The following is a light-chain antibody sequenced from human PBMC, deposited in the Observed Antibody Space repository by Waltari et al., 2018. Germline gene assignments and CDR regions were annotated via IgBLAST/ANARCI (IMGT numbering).Light chain of an antibody. V-gene: IGKV1-33*01. CDR3: QRYDNLPVFA. Sequence: DIQMTQSPSSLSASVGDSVTITCQASQDISNYLNWYQQKPGKAPNLLIHDASTLETGVPSRFSGSQSGTHFTLIISSLQPEDVATYYCQRYDNLPVFAFGPGTKVDIK. CDR1: QDISNY. CDR2: DAS. J-gene: IGKJ3*01.